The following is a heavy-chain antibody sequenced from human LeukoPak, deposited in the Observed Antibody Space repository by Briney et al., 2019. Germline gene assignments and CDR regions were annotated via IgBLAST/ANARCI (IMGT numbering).Heavy chain of an antibody. J-gene: IGHJ4*02. Sequence: GGSLRLSCAASGFTFSSYAMSWVRQAPGKGLEWVSAISGSGGSTYYADSVKGRFTISRDNSKSTLYLQMNSLRAEDTAVYYCARTLLYDSSGYYYGYYFDYWGQGTLVTVSS. CDR1: GFTFSSYA. D-gene: IGHD3-22*01. CDR2: ISGSGGST. V-gene: IGHV3-23*01. CDR3: ARTLLYDSSGYYYGYYFDY.